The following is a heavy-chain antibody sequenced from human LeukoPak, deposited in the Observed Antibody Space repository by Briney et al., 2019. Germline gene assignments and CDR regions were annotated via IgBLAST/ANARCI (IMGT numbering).Heavy chain of an antibody. J-gene: IGHJ4*02. Sequence: ASVKVSCKTSVYTFTNYGISWVRQVPGQGFEWMGGISIYNGNRNYAQKFQGRVTMTTDTSTSTAYMEMRSLRSDDTAVYYCARNVRGTTDDYWGQGTLVTVSS. CDR1: VYTFTNYG. CDR3: ARNVRGTTDDY. D-gene: IGHD1-7*01. V-gene: IGHV1-18*01. CDR2: ISIYNGNR.